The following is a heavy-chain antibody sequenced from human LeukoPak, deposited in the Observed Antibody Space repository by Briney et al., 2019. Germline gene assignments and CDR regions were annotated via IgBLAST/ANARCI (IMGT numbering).Heavy chain of an antibody. D-gene: IGHD1-1*01. J-gene: IGHJ5*02. CDR1: GGTFSIYA. CDR3: ASYNWNDVFFDP. CDR2: IIPIFGTA. V-gene: IGHV1-69*01. Sequence: GSSVKVSFKASGGTFSIYAISWVRQAPGQGLEWMGGIIPIFGTANYAQKFQGRVTITADESTSTAYMELSSLRSEDTAVYYCASYNWNDVFFDPWGQGTLVTVSS.